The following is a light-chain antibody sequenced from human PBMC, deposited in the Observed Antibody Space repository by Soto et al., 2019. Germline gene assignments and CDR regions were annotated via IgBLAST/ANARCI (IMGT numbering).Light chain of an antibody. J-gene: IGKJ5*01. CDR3: QQAHSFPRT. V-gene: IGKV1D-12*01. Sequence: DIQMTQSPSSVSASVGDRVTITCRASQAIYTWLAWYQQKPGKAPKLLIHAASKLESGVPSRFSGSGSGTDFTLTITSLQPEDFATYYCQQAHSFPRTFGQGTRLEIK. CDR1: QAIYTW. CDR2: AAS.